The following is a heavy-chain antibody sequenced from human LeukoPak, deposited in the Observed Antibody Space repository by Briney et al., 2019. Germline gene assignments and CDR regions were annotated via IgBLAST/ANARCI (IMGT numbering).Heavy chain of an antibody. CDR3: ARGSFHVVPGGLLGSWVLPGWIDS. CDR2: INHSGST. CDR1: GGSISSGGYY. D-gene: IGHD2-2*01. Sequence: PSETLSLTCTVSGGSISSGGYYWSWIRQHPGKGLEWIGEINHSGSTNCNPSLKGRITISVDTSVNQFSLKLTSVTAADTAVYYCARGSFHVVPGGLLGSWVLPGWIDSWGRGTLVTVSS. J-gene: IGHJ4*02. V-gene: IGHV4-39*07.